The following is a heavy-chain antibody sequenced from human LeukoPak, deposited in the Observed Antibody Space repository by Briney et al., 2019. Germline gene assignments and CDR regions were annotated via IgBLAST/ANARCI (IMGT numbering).Heavy chain of an antibody. CDR1: GCSITSYY. V-gene: IGHV4-59*01. Sequence: SETLSLTCTVSGCSITSYYWSWIRQPPGKGLEWIGYIHYSGSTNYNPSLKSRVTISVDTSKNQFSLKLYSVTAADTAVYYCARDRYIFAGPDAYYYMDVWGKGTTVTISS. D-gene: IGHD5-18*01. J-gene: IGHJ6*03. CDR2: IHYSGST. CDR3: ARDRYIFAGPDAYYYMDV.